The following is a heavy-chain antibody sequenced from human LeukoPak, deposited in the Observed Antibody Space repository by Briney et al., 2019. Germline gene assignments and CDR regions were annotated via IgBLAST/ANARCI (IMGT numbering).Heavy chain of an antibody. Sequence: PGGSLRLSCAASGFTFSSYAMGWIRQPPGKGLEWIGSIYYSGSTYYNPSLKSRVTISVDTSKNQFSLKLSSVTAADTAVYYCARYCSGGSCYWGVDYWGQGTLVTVSS. CDR3: ARYCSGGSCYWGVDY. V-gene: IGHV4-38-2*01. CDR2: IYYSGST. CDR1: GFTFSSYA. J-gene: IGHJ4*02. D-gene: IGHD2-15*01.